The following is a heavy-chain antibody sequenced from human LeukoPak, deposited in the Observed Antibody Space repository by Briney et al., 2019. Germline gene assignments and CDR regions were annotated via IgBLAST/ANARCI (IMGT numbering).Heavy chain of an antibody. CDR3: ARGRVSSSTWYSTYYYYFYMDV. V-gene: IGHV4-59*01. Sequence: SETLSLTCTVSGDSISSYSWTWIRQPPGKGLEWIGYVDHTGSTNFNPSLNGRVSISRDTTKNLFSLRLRSVTAADTAVYFCARGRVSSSTWYSTYYYYFYMDVWGKGTTVTVSS. CDR1: GDSISSYS. D-gene: IGHD1-1*01. CDR2: VDHTGST. J-gene: IGHJ6*03.